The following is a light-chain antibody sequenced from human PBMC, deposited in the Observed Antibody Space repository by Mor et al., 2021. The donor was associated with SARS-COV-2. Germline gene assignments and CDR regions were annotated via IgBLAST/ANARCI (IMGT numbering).Light chain of an antibody. CDR1: QNINKS. Sequence: GDNVAITCRAPQNINKSLNWYHQKPGKAPNLLIYGASSLENGVPSRFSGNGSGTDFSLTISSLRREDYGTYYCQQTFIYPLTFGG. CDR3: QQTFIYPLT. J-gene: IGKJ4*01. V-gene: IGKV1-39*01. CDR2: GAS.